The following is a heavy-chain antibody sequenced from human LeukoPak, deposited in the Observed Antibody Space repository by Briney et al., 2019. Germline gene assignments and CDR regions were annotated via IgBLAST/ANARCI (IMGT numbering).Heavy chain of an antibody. CDR2: IYSGGST. CDR3: AKSRYTSSWYALGDY. CDR1: GFTVSSNY. Sequence: GGSLRLSCAASGFTVSSNYMSWVRQAPGKGLEWVSVIYSGGSTYYADSVKGRFTISRDNSKNTLFLQMNSLRAEDTAVYYCAKSRYTSSWYALGDYWGQGTLVTVSS. V-gene: IGHV3-66*01. D-gene: IGHD6-13*01. J-gene: IGHJ4*02.